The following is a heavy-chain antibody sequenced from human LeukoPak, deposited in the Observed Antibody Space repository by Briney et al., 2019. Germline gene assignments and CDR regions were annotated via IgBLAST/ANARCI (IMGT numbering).Heavy chain of an antibody. V-gene: IGHV1-2*02. CDR2: INPNSGRT. Sequence: ASVTVSYMPSVCSFHEYYLLWMRQAPGQGLEWMGWINPNSGRTHYAPKFQGRVTLTTDTSITTAYMELSSLISGDTALYYCARDSRDILTGYYHFWGQGTLVTVSS. J-gene: IGHJ4*02. CDR1: VCSFHEYY. CDR3: ARDSRDILTGYYHF. D-gene: IGHD3-9*01.